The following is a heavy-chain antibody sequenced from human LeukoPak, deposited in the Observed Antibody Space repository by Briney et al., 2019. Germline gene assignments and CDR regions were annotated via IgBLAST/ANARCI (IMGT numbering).Heavy chain of an antibody. CDR2: IYTSGST. CDR1: GGSISSYY. J-gene: IGHJ5*02. D-gene: IGHD3-10*01. Sequence: SETLSLTCTVSGGSISSYYWSWIRQPAGKGLEWIGRIYTSGSTNYNPSLKSRVTMSVDTSKNQFSLKLSSVTAADTAVYYCARASYYYGSGSGPRFDPWGQGTLVTVSS. V-gene: IGHV4-4*07. CDR3: ARASYYYGSGSGPRFDP.